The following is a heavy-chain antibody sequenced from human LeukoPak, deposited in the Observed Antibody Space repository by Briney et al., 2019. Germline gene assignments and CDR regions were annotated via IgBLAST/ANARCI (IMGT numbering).Heavy chain of an antibody. Sequence: NPSETLSLTCTVSGGSISSSSYYWGWIRQPPGKGLEWIGSIYYSGSTNYNPSLKSRVTISVDTSKNQFSLKLSSVTAADTAVYYCARGGESPGVLGYWGQGTLVTVSS. V-gene: IGHV4-39*07. J-gene: IGHJ4*02. CDR1: GGSISSSSYY. CDR3: ARGGESPGVLGY. CDR2: IYYSGST. D-gene: IGHD3-10*01.